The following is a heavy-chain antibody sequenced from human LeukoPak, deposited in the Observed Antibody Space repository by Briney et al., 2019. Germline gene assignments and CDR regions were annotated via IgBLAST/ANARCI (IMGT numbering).Heavy chain of an antibody. V-gene: IGHV4-59*01. CDR2: IYYSGST. Sequence: SETLSLTCTVSGGSISSYYWSWIRQPPGKGLEWIGYIYYSGSTNYNPSLKSRVTISVDTSKNQFSLKLSSVTAADTAVYYCARVVFIGYYYDRTPRWYFDYWGQGTLVTVSS. J-gene: IGHJ4*02. CDR3: ARVVFIGYYYDRTPRWYFDY. D-gene: IGHD3-22*01. CDR1: GGSISSYY.